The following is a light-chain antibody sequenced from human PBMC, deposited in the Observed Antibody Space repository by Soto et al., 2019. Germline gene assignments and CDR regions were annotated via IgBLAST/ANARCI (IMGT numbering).Light chain of an antibody. V-gene: IGLV2-14*01. CDR2: EIS. CDR3: SSYTSSSTLLV. CDR1: SSDVGGYNY. J-gene: IGLJ1*01. Sequence: QSALTQPASVSGSPGQSITISCTGTSSDVGGYNYVYWYQQHPGKAPKLMIYEISNRPSGVSNRFSGSKSGNTASLTISGLQAEDEADYYCSSYTSSSTLLVFGTGTKLTVL.